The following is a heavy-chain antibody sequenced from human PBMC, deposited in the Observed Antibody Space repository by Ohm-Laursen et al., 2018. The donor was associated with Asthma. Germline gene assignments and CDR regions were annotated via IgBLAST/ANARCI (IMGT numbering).Heavy chain of an antibody. V-gene: IGHV4-4*03. Sequence: PGTLSLTCAVSGGSISSSNWWSWVRQPPGKGLEWIGEIYHSGSTNYNPSLKSRVTISVDKSKNQFSLKLSSVTAADTAVYYCARGKPVTPHEYWYFDLWGRGTLVTVSS. CDR1: GGSISSSNW. J-gene: IGHJ2*01. CDR2: IYHSGST. D-gene: IGHD2-21*02. CDR3: ARGKPVTPHEYWYFDL.